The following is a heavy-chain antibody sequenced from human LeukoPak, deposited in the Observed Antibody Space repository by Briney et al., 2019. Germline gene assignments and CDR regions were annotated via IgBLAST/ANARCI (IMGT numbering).Heavy chain of an antibody. J-gene: IGHJ4*02. D-gene: IGHD3-16*01. CDR3: ARQTGGSTTVYYFDY. Sequence: GGSLRLSCAASGFTFSSYWMHWVRQAPGKGLEWVSGISPSGGITYYTDSVKGRFTISRDNSKNTVSLQMNSLRAEDTAVYYCARQTGGSTTVYYFDYWGQGTLVTVSS. V-gene: IGHV3-23*01. CDR2: ISPSGGIT. CDR1: GFTFSSYW.